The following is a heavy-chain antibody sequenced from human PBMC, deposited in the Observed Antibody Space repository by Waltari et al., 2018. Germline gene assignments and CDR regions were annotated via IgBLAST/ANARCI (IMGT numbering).Heavy chain of an antibody. V-gene: IGHV4-59*08. Sequence: QVQLQESGPGLVKPSETLSLTCSVSGGSINNYYWSWIRQPPGKGLEWIGYIYYSGSTNYNPSLKSRVTISVDTSKNQFSLKLSSVTAADTAVYYCARHDRGGDAFDIWGQGTMVTVSS. CDR3: ARHDRGGDAFDI. D-gene: IGHD2-15*01. CDR1: GGSINNYY. J-gene: IGHJ3*02. CDR2: IYYSGST.